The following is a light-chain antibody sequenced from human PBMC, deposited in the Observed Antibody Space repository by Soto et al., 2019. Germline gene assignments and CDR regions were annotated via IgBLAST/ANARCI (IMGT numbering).Light chain of an antibody. CDR1: ISNIGGNS. V-gene: IGLV1-51*01. Sequence: QSVMTQPPSVSAAPGQKVTISCSGSISNIGGNSVSWYQQLPGTAPKLLIYDDDKRASGIPDRFSGSKSGTSATLGITGFQTGDEADYYCGSWDSSLSAYVFATGTKLTVL. CDR3: GSWDSSLSAYV. CDR2: DDD. J-gene: IGLJ1*01.